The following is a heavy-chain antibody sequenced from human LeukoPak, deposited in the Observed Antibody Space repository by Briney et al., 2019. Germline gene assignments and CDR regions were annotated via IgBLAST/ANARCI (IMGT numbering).Heavy chain of an antibody. CDR1: GGSISSYY. J-gene: IGHJ4*02. CDR2: IYYSGST. V-gene: IGHV4-59*08. D-gene: IGHD3-22*01. Sequence: SETLSLTCTVSGGSISSYYWSWIRQPPGKGLEWIGYIYYSGSTNYNPSLKSRVTISVDTSKNQFSLKLSSVTAADTAVYYCASSPSGYWWNFDCWGQGTLVTVSS. CDR3: ASSPSGYWWNFDC.